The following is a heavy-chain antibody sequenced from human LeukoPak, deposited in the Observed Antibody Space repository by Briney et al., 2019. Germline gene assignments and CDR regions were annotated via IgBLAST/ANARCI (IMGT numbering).Heavy chain of an antibody. J-gene: IGHJ4*02. Sequence: SETLSLTCTVSGGSISSSSDYWGWIRQPPGKGLEYIGSIYYSGTTYYNPSLKSRVSMSVDMSKNQFSLKLSSVTAADTAVCYCARHYYDSSGYRRDYYFDYWAREPWSPSPQ. CDR3: ARHYYDSSGYRRDYYFDY. CDR2: IYYSGTT. CDR1: GGSISSSSDY. V-gene: IGHV4-39*01. D-gene: IGHD3-22*01.